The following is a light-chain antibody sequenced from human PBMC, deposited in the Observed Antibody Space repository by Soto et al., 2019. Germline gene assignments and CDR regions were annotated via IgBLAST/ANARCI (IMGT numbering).Light chain of an antibody. CDR2: GAS. CDR3: QQYIRWPLT. J-gene: IGKJ4*01. CDR1: QSVSST. Sequence: EIVMTQSPATLSVSPGERATLSCRASQSVSSTLAWYQQKPGQAPSLLIYGASTRATGTPARFSGSGSGTEFTLTISSLQSEDFAVYYCQQYIRWPLTFGGGTKVEIK. V-gene: IGKV3-15*01.